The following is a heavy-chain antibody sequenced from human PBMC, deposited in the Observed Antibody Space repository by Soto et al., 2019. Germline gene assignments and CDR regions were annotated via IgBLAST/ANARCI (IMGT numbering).Heavy chain of an antibody. Sequence: QVQLVESGGGVVQPGRSLRLSCAASGFTFSSYAMHWVRQAPGKGLEWVAVISYGGSNKYYADSVKGRFTISRDNSKNTLYLQMNSLRAEDTAVYYCARVSSTPSYYYDSSGVDYWGQGTLVTVSS. J-gene: IGHJ4*02. CDR3: ARVSSTPSYYYDSSGVDY. CDR1: GFTFSSYA. CDR2: ISYGGSNK. V-gene: IGHV3-30-3*01. D-gene: IGHD3-22*01.